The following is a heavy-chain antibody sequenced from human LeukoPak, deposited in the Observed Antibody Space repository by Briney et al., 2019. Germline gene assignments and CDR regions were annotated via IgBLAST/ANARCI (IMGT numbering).Heavy chain of an antibody. V-gene: IGHV4-39*01. CDR1: GGSISSSSYY. CDR3: ARGYYDRSGYYGFDY. CDR2: IYYSGST. Sequence: SETLSLTCTVSGGSISSSSYYWGWIRQPPGKGLEWIGSIYYSGSTYYNPSLKGRVTISVDTSKNQFSLKLSSVTAADTAVYYCARGYYDRSGYYGFDYWGQGTLVTVSS. D-gene: IGHD3-22*01. J-gene: IGHJ4*02.